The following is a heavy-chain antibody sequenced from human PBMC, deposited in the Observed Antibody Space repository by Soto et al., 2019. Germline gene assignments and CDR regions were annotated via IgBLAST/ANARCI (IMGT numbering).Heavy chain of an antibody. V-gene: IGHV3-73*01. CDR3: TRTYSYGHLLEDYFDY. CDR1: GVTFSSSA. CDR2: IRSKANSYAT. J-gene: IGHJ4*02. D-gene: IGHD5-18*01. Sequence: PGCSLGLASAASGVTFSSSAMHVVRQTSGKGLEWVGRIRSKANSYATAYAASVKGRFTISRDDSKNTAYLQMNSLKTEDTAVYYCTRTYSYGHLLEDYFDYWGQGTLVTVSS.